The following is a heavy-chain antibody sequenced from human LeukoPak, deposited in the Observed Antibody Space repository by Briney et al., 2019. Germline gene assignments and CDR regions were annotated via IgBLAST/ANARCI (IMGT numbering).Heavy chain of an antibody. J-gene: IGHJ4*02. D-gene: IGHD3-10*01. Sequence: SETLSLACTVSGGSISSGSYYWSWIRQPAGKGLEWIGRIYTSGSTNYNPSLKSRVTISVDTSKNQFSLKLSSVTAADTAVYYCVRGVRGSGSYLDYWGQGTLVTVSS. CDR2: IYTSGST. CDR1: GGSISSGSYY. CDR3: VRGVRGSGSYLDY. V-gene: IGHV4-61*02.